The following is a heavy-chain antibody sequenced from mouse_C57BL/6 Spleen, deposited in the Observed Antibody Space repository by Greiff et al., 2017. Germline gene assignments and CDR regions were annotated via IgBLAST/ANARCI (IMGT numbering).Heavy chain of an antibody. D-gene: IGHD2-4*01. J-gene: IGHJ4*01. CDR1: GYSITSGYY. CDR2: ISYDGSN. CDR3: ARRDDYDLYAMDY. V-gene: IGHV3-6*01. Sequence: EVKLVESGPGLVKPSQSLSLTCSVTGYSITSGYYWNWIRQFPGNKLEWMGYISYDGSNNYNPSLKNRISITRDTSKNQFFLKLNSVTTEDTATYYCARRDDYDLYAMDYWGQGTSVTVSS.